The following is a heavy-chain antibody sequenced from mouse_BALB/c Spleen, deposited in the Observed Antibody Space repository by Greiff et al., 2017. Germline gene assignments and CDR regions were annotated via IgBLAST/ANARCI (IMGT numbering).Heavy chain of an antibody. Sequence: QVQLKQPGAELVKPGASVKLSCKASGYTFTSYWMHWVKQRPGQGLEWIGEIDPSDSYTNYNQKFKGKATLTVDKSSSTAYMQLSSLTSEDSAVYYCANDYEGFAYWGQGTLVTVSA. CDR2: IDPSDSYT. V-gene: IGHV1-69*02. CDR3: ANDYEGFAY. CDR1: GYTFTSYW. D-gene: IGHD2-4*01. J-gene: IGHJ3*01.